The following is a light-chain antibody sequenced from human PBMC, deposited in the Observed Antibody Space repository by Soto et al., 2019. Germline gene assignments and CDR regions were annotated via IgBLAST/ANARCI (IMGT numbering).Light chain of an antibody. CDR2: YDY. J-gene: IGLJ2*01. CDR1: NIGSKS. Sequence: SYELTQPPSVSVAPGKTARITCGGNNIGSKSVHWYQQKPGQAPMLVIYYDYDRPSGIPERFSGSKSGNTATLTISRVEAGDEADYYCQAWDSSSDHVVFGGGTKVTVL. V-gene: IGLV3-21*04. CDR3: QAWDSSSDHVV.